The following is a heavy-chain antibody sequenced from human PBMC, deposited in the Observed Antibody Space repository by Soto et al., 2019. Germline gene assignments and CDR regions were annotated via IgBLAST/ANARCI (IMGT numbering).Heavy chain of an antibody. D-gene: IGHD5-12*01. J-gene: IGHJ4*02. CDR3: ARVGSYGGSDY. CDR1: GFTFSSYA. V-gene: IGHV3-30-3*01. Sequence: GGSLRLSCAASGFTFSSYAMHWVRQAPGKGLEWVAVISYDGSNKYYADSVKGRFTISRDNSKSTLYLQMNSLRAEDTAVYYCARVGSYGGSDYWGQGTLVTV. CDR2: ISYDGSNK.